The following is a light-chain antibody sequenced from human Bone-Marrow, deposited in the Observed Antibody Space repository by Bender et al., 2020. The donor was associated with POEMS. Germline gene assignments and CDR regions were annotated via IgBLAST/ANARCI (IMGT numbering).Light chain of an antibody. CDR1: NIGSRS. CDR3: QVWDSVGDYV. J-gene: IGLJ1*01. CDR2: DDS. Sequence: SYVLTQPPSVSVAPGQTARITCGGDNIGSRSVHWYQHKTGQAPLLVVYDDSDRPSGIPERFSGSNSGNTATLTISRVEAGDEADYYCQVWDSVGDYVFGSGTRVTVL. V-gene: IGLV3-21*02.